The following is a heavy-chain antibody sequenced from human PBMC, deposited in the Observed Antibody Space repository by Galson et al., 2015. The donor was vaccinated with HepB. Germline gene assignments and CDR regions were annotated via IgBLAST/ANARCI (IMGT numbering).Heavy chain of an antibody. V-gene: IGHV3-48*03. Sequence: SLRLSCAGSGFTFSSDEMNWVRQAPGKGLEWVSYISSSGSTIYYADSVKGRFTISRDNAKNSLYLQVNSLRAEDTAVYYCARDLTTGNWGQGTLVTVSS. CDR2: ISSSGSTI. CDR3: ARDLTTGN. D-gene: IGHD1-1*01. J-gene: IGHJ4*02. CDR1: GFTFSSDE.